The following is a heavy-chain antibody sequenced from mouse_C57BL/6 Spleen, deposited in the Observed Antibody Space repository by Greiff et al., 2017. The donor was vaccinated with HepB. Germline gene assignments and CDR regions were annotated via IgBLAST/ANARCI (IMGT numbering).Heavy chain of an antibody. CDR3: ASDDYDPSYYAMDY. V-gene: IGHV5-6*01. CDR2: ISSGGSYT. J-gene: IGHJ4*01. Sequence: EVKLMESGGDLVKPGGSLKLSCAASGFTFSSYGMSWVRQTPDKRLEWVATISSGGSYTYYPDSVKGRFTISRDNAKNTLYRQMSSLKSEDTAMYYCASDDYDPSYYAMDYWGQGTSVTVSS. D-gene: IGHD2-4*01. CDR1: GFTFSSYG.